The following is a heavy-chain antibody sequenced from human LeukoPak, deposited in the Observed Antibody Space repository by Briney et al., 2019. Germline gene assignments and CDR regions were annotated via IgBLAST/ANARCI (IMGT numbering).Heavy chain of an antibody. J-gene: IGHJ4*02. CDR1: GGSFSGYY. Sequence: SETLSLTCAVYGGSFSGYYWSWIRQPPGKGLEWIGEINHSGSTNYNPSLKSRVTISVDTSKNRFSLKLSSVTAADTAVYYCARGGGKKYSYGYSDYWGQGTLVTVSS. D-gene: IGHD5-18*01. CDR2: INHSGST. V-gene: IGHV4-34*01. CDR3: ARGGGKKYSYGYSDY.